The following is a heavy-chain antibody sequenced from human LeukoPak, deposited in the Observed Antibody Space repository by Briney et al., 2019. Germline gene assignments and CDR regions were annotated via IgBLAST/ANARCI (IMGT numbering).Heavy chain of an antibody. Sequence: PSETLSLTCTVSGGSISSGGYYWGWIRQHPGKGLEWIGYIYYSGSTYYNPSLKSRVTISVDTSKNQFSLKLSSVTAADTAVYYCARIDCSGGSCYFDYWGQGTLVTVSS. J-gene: IGHJ4*02. V-gene: IGHV4-31*03. CDR2: IYYSGST. D-gene: IGHD2-15*01. CDR3: ARIDCSGGSCYFDY. CDR1: GGSISSGGYY.